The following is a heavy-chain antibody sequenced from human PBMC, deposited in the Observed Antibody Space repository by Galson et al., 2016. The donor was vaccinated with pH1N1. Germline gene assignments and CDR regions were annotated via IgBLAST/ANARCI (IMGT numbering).Heavy chain of an antibody. J-gene: IGHJ4*02. Sequence: LRLSCAASRFPFSRYVMNWVRQAPGKGLEWVSSISGTGISIYYADSVRGRVTISRDNAKKSLYLQMDSLRVDDTAVYYCARAGGGYPFDYWGQGSLVTVSS. CDR3: ARAGGGYPFDY. CDR2: ISGTGISI. D-gene: IGHD1-26*01. CDR1: RFPFSRYV. V-gene: IGHV3-21*01.